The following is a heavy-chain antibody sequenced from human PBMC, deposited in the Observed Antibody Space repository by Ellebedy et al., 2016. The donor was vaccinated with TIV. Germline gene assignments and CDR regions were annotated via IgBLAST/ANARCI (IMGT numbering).Heavy chain of an antibody. Sequence: SETLSLXXTVSGGSISSGGYSWTWIRQHPGKGLEWIGYIYHTGTTYYNPSLKSRLSISVDTSKNQVSLRLTSVTVADTAVYYCARDQVVRGGYHGMDVWGQGTTVTVSS. D-gene: IGHD3-10*01. CDR2: IYHTGTT. V-gene: IGHV4-31*03. CDR1: GGSISSGGYS. J-gene: IGHJ6*02. CDR3: ARDQVVRGGYHGMDV.